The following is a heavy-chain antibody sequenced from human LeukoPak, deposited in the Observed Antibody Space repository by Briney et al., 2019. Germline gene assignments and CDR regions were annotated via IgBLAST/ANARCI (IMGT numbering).Heavy chain of an antibody. V-gene: IGHV3-74*01. J-gene: IGHJ4*02. CDR1: GFTFSSYW. D-gene: IGHD3-16*02. CDR3: ARDYDYFWGGYRYPFDY. Sequence: PGGSLRLSCAASGFTFSSYWMHWVRQAPGKGLVWLSRMNSDGSTTNYADSVKGRFTISRDNARNTPYLQMNSLRVEDTAMYFCARDYDYFWGGYRYPFDYWGQGTLVTVSS. CDR2: MNSDGSTT.